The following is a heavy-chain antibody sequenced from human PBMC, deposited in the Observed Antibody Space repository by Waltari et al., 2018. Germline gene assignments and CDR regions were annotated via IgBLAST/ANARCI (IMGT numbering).Heavy chain of an antibody. CDR2: ISAYNGNT. Sequence: QVQLVQSGAEVKKPGASVKVSCKASGYTFTSYGISWVRQAPGQGLEWMGWISAYNGNTNYAQKLQGRVTMTTDTSTSTAYMELRSLRSDDTAVYYCARDLLGIAVAGSGVNNWFDPWGQGTLVTVSS. V-gene: IGHV1-18*01. D-gene: IGHD6-19*01. CDR3: ARDLLGIAVAGSGVNNWFDP. J-gene: IGHJ5*02. CDR1: GYTFTSYG.